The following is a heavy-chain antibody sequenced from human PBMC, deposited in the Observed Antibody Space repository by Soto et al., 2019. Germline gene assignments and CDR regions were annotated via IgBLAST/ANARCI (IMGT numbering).Heavy chain of an antibody. CDR3: ARDLGAQQPKTKDAFDI. CDR1: GGSISSGGYY. V-gene: IGHV4-31*03. D-gene: IGHD6-13*01. Sequence: QVQLQESGPGLVKPSQTLSLTCTVSGGSISSGGYYWSWIRQHPGKGLEWIGYIYYSGSTYYNPSLKSRVTISVDTSKNQFSLKLSSVTAADTAVYYCARDLGAQQPKTKDAFDIWGQGTMVTVSS. J-gene: IGHJ3*02. CDR2: IYYSGST.